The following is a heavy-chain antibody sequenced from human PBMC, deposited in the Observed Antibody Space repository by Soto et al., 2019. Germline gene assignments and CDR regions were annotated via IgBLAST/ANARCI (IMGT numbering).Heavy chain of an antibody. D-gene: IGHD3-9*01. Sequence: ASVKVSCKASGYTFTSYYMHWVRQAPGQGLEWMGIINPSGGSTSYAQKFQGRVTMTRDTSTSTVYMELSSLRSEDTAMYYCARNTHHDILTGNAFDIWGQGTMVTVSS. CDR1: GYTFTSYY. J-gene: IGHJ3*02. CDR2: INPSGGST. V-gene: IGHV1-46*03. CDR3: ARNTHHDILTGNAFDI.